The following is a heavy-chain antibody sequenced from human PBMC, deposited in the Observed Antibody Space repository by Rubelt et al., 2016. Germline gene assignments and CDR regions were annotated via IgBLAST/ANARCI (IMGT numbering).Heavy chain of an antibody. Sequence: GGGLVQPGGSLRLSCAASGFTFGTYWMTWVRQPPGKGLEWVTNIRQDGNEKHYVDSVKGRFTVSRDNAKNTLYLQMTSLRADDTALYYCVRAPGTTVRFGFNPWGQGTLVTVSS. CDR2: IRQDGNEK. CDR3: VRAPGTTVRFGFNP. CDR1: GFTFGTYW. V-gene: IGHV3-7*01. D-gene: IGHD1-7*01. J-gene: IGHJ5*02.